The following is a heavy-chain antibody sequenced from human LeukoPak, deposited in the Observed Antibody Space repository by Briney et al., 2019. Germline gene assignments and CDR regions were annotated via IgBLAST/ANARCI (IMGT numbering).Heavy chain of an antibody. CDR1: GGSFSGYY. V-gene: IGHV4-34*01. J-gene: IGHJ4*02. D-gene: IGHD3-3*01. Sequence: PSETLSLTCAVYGGSFSGYYWSWIRQPPGKGLEWIGEINHSGSTNYNPSLKSRATISVDTSKNQFSLKLSSVTAADTAVYYCARGPYDFLDYWGQGTLVTVSS. CDR3: ARGPYDFLDY. CDR2: INHSGST.